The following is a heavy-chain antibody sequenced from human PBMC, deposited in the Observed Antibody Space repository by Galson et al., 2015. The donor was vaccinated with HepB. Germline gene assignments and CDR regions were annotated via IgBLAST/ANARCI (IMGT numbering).Heavy chain of an antibody. CDR2: INPDAGNA. J-gene: IGHJ4*02. CDR3: ASEPRDGYRFDY. Sequence: SVKVSCKASGYTFTTHYMRWVRQAPGQGLEWMGIINPDAGNAGYAQEFQGRVTMTRDTSTSTVYMDLSSLTSEDTAVYYCASEPRDGYRFDYWGQGSLVAVSS. CDR1: GYTFTTHY. D-gene: IGHD5-24*01. V-gene: IGHV1-46*03.